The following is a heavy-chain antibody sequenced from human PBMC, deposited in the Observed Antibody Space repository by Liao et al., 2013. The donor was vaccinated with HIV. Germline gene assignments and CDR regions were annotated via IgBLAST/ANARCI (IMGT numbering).Heavy chain of an antibody. Sequence: QVQLQESGPGLVKPSQTLSLTCSVSGGPISSGSYYWSWIRQPAGKGLEWIGRIYTSGTTNYNPSLKSRVTISVDTSKNQFSLKLSSVTAADTAVYYCARARSVVVPRVDYWGQGTLVTVSS. V-gene: IGHV4-61*02. D-gene: IGHD2-2*01. CDR3: ARARSVVVPRVDY. J-gene: IGHJ4*02. CDR1: GGPISSGSYY. CDR2: IYTSGTT.